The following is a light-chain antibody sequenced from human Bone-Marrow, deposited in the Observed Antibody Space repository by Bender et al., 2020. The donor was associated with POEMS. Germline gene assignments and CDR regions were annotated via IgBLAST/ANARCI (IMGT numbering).Light chain of an antibody. Sequence: QVVLTQSPSASASLGASVKLTCTLSSGHTNYAIAWHQQQPEKGPRYLMKLNSDGSHNKGDGIPDRFSGSSSGAERYLTISSLQSEDEADYYCQSWGTGVQWVFGGGTKLTVL. CDR2: LNSDGSH. V-gene: IGLV4-69*01. CDR3: QSWGTGVQWV. CDR1: SGHTNYA. J-gene: IGLJ3*02.